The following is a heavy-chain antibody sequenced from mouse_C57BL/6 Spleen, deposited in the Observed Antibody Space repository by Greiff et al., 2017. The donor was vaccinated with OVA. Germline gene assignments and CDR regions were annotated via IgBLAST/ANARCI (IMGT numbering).Heavy chain of an antibody. CDR3: ASLSNYDAMDY. CDR2: IDPSDSYT. D-gene: IGHD2-5*01. J-gene: IGHJ4*01. V-gene: IGHV1-69*01. Sequence: VQLQQPGAELVMPGASVKLSCKASGYTFTSYWMHWVKQRPGQGLEWIGEIDPSDSYTNYNQKFKGKSTLTVDKSSSTAYMQLSSLTSEDSAVYYCASLSNYDAMDYWGQGTSVTVSS. CDR1: GYTFTSYW.